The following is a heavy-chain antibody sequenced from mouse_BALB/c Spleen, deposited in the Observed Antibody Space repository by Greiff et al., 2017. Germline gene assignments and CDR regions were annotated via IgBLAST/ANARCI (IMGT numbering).Heavy chain of an antibody. V-gene: IGHV2-2*02. J-gene: IGHJ2*01. Sequence: VKLQESGPGLVQPSQSLSITCTVSGFSLTSYGVHWVRQSPGKGLEWLGVIWSGGSTDYNAAFISRLSISKDNSKSQVFFKMNSLQANDTAIYYCARGFYGSSPYYFDYWGQGTTLTVSS. CDR3: ARGFYGSSPYYFDY. D-gene: IGHD1-1*01. CDR1: GFSLTSYG. CDR2: IWSGGST.